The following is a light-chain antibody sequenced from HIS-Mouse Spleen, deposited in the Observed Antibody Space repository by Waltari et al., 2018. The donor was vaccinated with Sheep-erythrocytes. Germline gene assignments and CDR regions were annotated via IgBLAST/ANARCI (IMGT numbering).Light chain of an antibody. Sequence: SYELTQPPSVSVSPGQTARITCPGDPLPQQYASWEQQKPGQSPVLVIYQDSKRPSGIPERFSGSNSGNTATLTISGTQAMDEADYYCQAWDSSTAWVFGGGTKLTVL. CDR2: QDS. CDR3: QAWDSSTAWV. J-gene: IGLJ3*02. V-gene: IGLV3-1*01. CDR1: PLPQQY.